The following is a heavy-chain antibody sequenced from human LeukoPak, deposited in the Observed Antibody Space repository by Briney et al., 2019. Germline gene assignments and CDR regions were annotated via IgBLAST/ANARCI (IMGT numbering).Heavy chain of an antibody. CDR2: IRYDGSNK. V-gene: IGHV3-30*02. Sequence: GGSLRLSCAASGFTFSSYGMHWVRQAPGKGLEWVAFIRYDGSNKYYADSVKGRFTISRDNAKNSLYLQMNSLRAEDTAVYYCARTYYYDSSGYYYFDYWGQGTLVTVSS. CDR3: ARTYYYDSSGYYYFDY. D-gene: IGHD3-22*01. CDR1: GFTFSSYG. J-gene: IGHJ4*02.